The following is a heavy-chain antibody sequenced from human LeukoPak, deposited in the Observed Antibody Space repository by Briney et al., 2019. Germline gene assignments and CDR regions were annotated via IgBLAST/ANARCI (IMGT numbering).Heavy chain of an antibody. Sequence: PSDTLSLTRTVSGRSMSSRGDYWTWIRRPPGKGLEGFGEMKHRGSTNSNPSLNSRVTISVDTSKNQFSVNRSSLTAAVTALCYCASGSAKCSDGYYYYYYMDVWGKGTTVTVSS. V-gene: IGHV4-39*01. J-gene: IGHJ6*03. CDR2: MKHRGST. CDR1: GRSMSSRGDY. D-gene: IGHD6-25*01. CDR3: ASGSAKCSDGYYYYYYMDV.